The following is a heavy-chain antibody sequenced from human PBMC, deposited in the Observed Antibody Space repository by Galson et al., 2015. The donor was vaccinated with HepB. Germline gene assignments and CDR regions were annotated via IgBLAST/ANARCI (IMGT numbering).Heavy chain of an antibody. CDR3: ARGYSSSWYRNDYYYYMDV. J-gene: IGHJ6*03. V-gene: IGHV1-18*01. CDR1: GYTFTSYG. CDR2: ISAYNGNT. Sequence: SCKASGYTFTSYGISWVRQAPGQGLEWMGWISAYNGNTNYAQKLQGRVTMTTDTSTSTAHMELRSLRSDDTAVYYCARGYSSSWYRNDYYYYMDVWGKGTTVTVSS. D-gene: IGHD6-13*01.